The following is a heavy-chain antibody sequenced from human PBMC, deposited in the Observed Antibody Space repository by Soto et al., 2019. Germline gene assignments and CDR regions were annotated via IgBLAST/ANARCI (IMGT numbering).Heavy chain of an antibody. CDR1: GGSISSGGYY. CDR3: ARDLSGYCSGGSCPAGWFDP. V-gene: IGHV4-31*03. Sequence: SETLSLTCTVSGGSISSGGYYWSWIRQHPGKGLEWIGYIYYSGSTYYNPSLKSRVTISVDTSKNQFSLKLSSVTAADTAVYYCARDLSGYCSGGSCPAGWFDPWGQGTLVTVS. CDR2: IYYSGST. D-gene: IGHD2-15*01. J-gene: IGHJ5*02.